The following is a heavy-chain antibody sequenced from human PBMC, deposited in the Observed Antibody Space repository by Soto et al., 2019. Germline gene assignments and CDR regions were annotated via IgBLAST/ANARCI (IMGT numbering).Heavy chain of an antibody. CDR2: IDYSGSS. CDR1: GGSIGSYY. V-gene: IGHV4-59*01. Sequence: SETRSLTCTVSGGSIGSYYWNWIRQPPGKGLEWIGYIDYSGSSNYNPSLKSRVTISVDTSKNQFSLKLSSVTAADTAVYYCARADYQRNPFDYWGQGTLVTGS. D-gene: IGHD4-17*01. CDR3: ARADYQRNPFDY. J-gene: IGHJ4*02.